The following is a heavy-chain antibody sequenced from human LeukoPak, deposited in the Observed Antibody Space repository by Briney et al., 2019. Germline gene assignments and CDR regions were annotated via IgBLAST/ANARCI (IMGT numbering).Heavy chain of an antibody. J-gene: IGHJ6*03. CDR2: ISVYNGNT. D-gene: IGHD6-19*01. CDR3: ARDEYSSGWYENYYYYMDV. Sequence: GASVKVSCKASGYTFTSYGISWVRQAPGQGLEWVGWISVYNGNTNYAQKLQGRVTMTTDTSTSTAYMELRSLRSDDTAVYYCARDEYSSGWYENYYYYMDVWGKGTTATVSS. V-gene: IGHV1-18*01. CDR1: GYTFTSYG.